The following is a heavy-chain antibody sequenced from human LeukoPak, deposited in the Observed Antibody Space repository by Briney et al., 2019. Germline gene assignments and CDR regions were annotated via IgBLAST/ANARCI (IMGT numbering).Heavy chain of an antibody. D-gene: IGHD6-19*01. V-gene: IGHV5-51*01. Sequence: GESLKISCKGSGYSFTSYWIGWVRQMPGKGLEWMGIIYPGDSDTRYSPSFQGQVTISADKSTRTVYLQWSNLKASDTAMFYCARTYNTGSYDAFDVWGQGTMVTVSS. CDR1: GYSFTSYW. CDR3: ARTYNTGSYDAFDV. J-gene: IGHJ3*01. CDR2: IYPGDSDT.